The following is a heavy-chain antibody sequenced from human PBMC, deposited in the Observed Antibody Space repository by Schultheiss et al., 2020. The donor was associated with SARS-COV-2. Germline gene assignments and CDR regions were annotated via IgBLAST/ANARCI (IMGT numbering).Heavy chain of an antibody. CDR2: ISGSGGST. Sequence: GGSLRLSCSASGFTFSSYAMHWVRQAPGKGLEWVSAISGSGGSTYYADSVKGRFTISRDNSKNTLYLQMNSLRAEDTAVYYCARGVGSSSPLIDYWGQGTLVTVSS. CDR1: GFTFSSYA. CDR3: ARGVGSSSPLIDY. D-gene: IGHD6-6*01. V-gene: IGHV3-23*01. J-gene: IGHJ4*02.